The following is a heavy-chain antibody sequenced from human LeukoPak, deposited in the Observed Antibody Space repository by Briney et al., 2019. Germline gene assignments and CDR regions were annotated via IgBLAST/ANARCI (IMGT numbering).Heavy chain of an antibody. CDR3: AKEESSGWYGDFVDY. Sequence: PGGSLRLSCTASGFTFRSYVFSWVRQAPGKGLEWVSAISDSGGSTYYADSVKGRFTISRDNSKNTLYLQMNSLRAEDTAVYYCAKEESSGWYGDFVDYWGQGTLVTVSS. V-gene: IGHV3-23*01. J-gene: IGHJ4*02. D-gene: IGHD6-19*01. CDR2: ISDSGGST. CDR1: GFTFRSYV.